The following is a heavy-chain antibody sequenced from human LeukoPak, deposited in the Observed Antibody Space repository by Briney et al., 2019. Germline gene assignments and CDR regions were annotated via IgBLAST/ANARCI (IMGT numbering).Heavy chain of an antibody. D-gene: IGHD3-9*01. CDR2: INPSGGST. J-gene: IGHJ6*04. CDR1: GYTFTSYD. V-gene: IGHV1-46*01. Sequence: ASVKVSCKASGYTFTSYDINWVRQATGQGLEWMGIINPSGGSTSYAQKFQGRVTMTRDMSTSTVYMELSSLRSEDTAVYYCARDYAYYDILTGYLMDVWGKGTTVTVSS. CDR3: ARDYAYYDILTGYLMDV.